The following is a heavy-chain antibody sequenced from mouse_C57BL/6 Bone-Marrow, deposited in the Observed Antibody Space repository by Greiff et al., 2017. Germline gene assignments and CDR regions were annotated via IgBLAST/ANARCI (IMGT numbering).Heavy chain of an antibody. J-gene: IGHJ1*03. CDR3: ARYGSPHYGSSFNWYFDV. CDR1: GFTFTDYY. CDR2: IRNKANGYTT. Sequence: EVQVVESGGGLVQPGGSLSLSCAASGFTFTDYYMSWVRQPPGKALEWLGFIRNKANGYTTEYSASVKGRFTISRDNSPSILYLQMNALRAEDSATYYCARYGSPHYGSSFNWYFDVWGTGTTVTVSS. D-gene: IGHD1-1*01. V-gene: IGHV7-3*01.